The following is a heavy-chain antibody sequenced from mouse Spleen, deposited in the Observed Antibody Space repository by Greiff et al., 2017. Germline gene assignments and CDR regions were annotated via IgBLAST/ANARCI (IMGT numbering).Heavy chain of an antibody. Sequence: ESGAELVKPGASVKISCKASGYAFSSYWMNWVKQRPGKGLEWIGQIYPGDGDTNYNGKFKGKATLTADKSSSTAYMQLSSLTSEDSAVYFCARGDYYDGYAMDYWGQGTSVTVSS. J-gene: IGHJ4*01. CDR2: IYPGDGDT. CDR1: GYAFSSYW. V-gene: IGHV1-80*01. D-gene: IGHD1-1*01. CDR3: ARGDYYDGYAMDY.